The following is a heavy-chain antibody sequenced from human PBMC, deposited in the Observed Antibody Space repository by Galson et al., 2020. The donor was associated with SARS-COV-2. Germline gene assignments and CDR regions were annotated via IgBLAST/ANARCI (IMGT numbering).Heavy chain of an antibody. V-gene: IGHV3-43D*03. CDR3: AKDIRPMVRGISSDC. CDR2: INCDGCGA. CDR1: GFIFDNYA. J-gene: IGHJ4*02. D-gene: IGHD3-10*01. Sequence: QHGESLKIPCAGSGFIFDNYAMHWVRQAPGKGLEWVALINCDGCGAYYADSVKGRFTISRDNRKNCLYLQMNSLRADDTALYYCAKDIRPMVRGISSDCWGQGTQVTVSS.